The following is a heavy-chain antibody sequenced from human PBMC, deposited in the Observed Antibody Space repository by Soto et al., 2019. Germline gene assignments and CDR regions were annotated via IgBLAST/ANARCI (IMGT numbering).Heavy chain of an antibody. CDR2: INAGNGNT. CDR1: GYTFTSYA. Sequence: ASVKVSCKASGYTFTSYAMHWVRQAPGQRLEWMGWINAGNGNTKYSQKLQGRVTITRDTSASTAYMELSSLRSEDTAVYYCAGLRADYGDYATFWGQGTLVTVSS. J-gene: IGHJ4*02. D-gene: IGHD4-17*01. V-gene: IGHV1-3*01. CDR3: AGLRADYGDYATF.